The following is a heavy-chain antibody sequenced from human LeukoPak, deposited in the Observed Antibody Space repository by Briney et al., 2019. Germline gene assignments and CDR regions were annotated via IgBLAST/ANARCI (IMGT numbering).Heavy chain of an antibody. CDR2: ISGRGGST. CDR3: AKDPIFSGSYGVFDY. J-gene: IGHJ4*02. D-gene: IGHD1-26*01. CDR1: GFTFSSYA. V-gene: IGHV3-23*01. Sequence: PGGSLRLSCAASGFTFSSYAMSWVRQAPGKGLEWVSAISGRGGSTYYADSVKGRFTISRDNSKNTLYLQMNSLRAGDTAVYYCAKDPIFSGSYGVFDYWGLGTLVTVSS.